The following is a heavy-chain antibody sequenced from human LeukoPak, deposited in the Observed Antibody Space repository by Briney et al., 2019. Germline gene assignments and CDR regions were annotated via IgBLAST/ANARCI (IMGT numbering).Heavy chain of an antibody. D-gene: IGHD2-2*01. J-gene: IGHJ4*02. Sequence: GGSLRLSCAASGFTFSRYSMSWVRQAPGKGLEWVPSISGDSNYIYYADSVEGRFTISRDNAKNSLYLQMNSLRAEDTAVYYCANHLACGSTSCPPFDYWGQGTLVTVSS. CDR3: ANHLACGSTSCPPFDY. V-gene: IGHV3-21*01. CDR1: GFTFSRYS. CDR2: ISGDSNYI.